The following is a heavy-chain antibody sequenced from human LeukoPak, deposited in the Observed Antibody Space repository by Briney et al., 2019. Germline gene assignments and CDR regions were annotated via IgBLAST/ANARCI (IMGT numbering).Heavy chain of an antibody. D-gene: IGHD6-13*01. CDR3: VRGIATDGD. Sequence: PGGSLRLSCAASGFTVSNNFMTWVRQAPGKGLEWVSLIYSGGSTFYADSVKGRFTISRDNSENTLYLQMNSLRVEGTAVYYCVRGIATDGDWGQGTLVTVSS. J-gene: IGHJ4*02. CDR1: GFTVSNNF. V-gene: IGHV3-53*01. CDR2: IYSGGST.